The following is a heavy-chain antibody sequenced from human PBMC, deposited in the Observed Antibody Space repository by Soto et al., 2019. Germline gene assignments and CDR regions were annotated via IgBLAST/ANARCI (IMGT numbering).Heavy chain of an antibody. V-gene: IGHV4-34*02. D-gene: IGHD2-8*02. J-gene: IGHJ5*02. CDR2: IHHSEKT. Sequence: QVQLQQWGAGLLKPSETLSLTCAVHGGPLPDDHWNWIRQAPGKGLEWIAEIHHSEKTKYNPSLKSRVTISIDTSKNHISLNVTSVTAADTAIYYCASGQDTGCDPWGQGRRVSVSS. CDR1: GGPLPDDH. CDR3: ASGQDTGCDP.